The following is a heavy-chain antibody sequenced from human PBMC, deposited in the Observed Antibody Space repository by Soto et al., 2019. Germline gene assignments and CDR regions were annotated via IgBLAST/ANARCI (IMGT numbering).Heavy chain of an antibody. Sequence: QVQLVQSGAEVKKPGASVKVSREASGYTFTNIGISWVRQAPGEGLEWKGWISTYNGNTNYAQNFQGRITMPTDTITSTTIMELRRRRSDDTAEYYYERGGTQLDYWGKGTLVTVSS. J-gene: IGHJ4*02. CDR1: GYTFTNIG. CDR3: ERGGTQLDY. V-gene: IGHV1-18*01. D-gene: IGHD3-16*01. CDR2: ISTYNGNT.